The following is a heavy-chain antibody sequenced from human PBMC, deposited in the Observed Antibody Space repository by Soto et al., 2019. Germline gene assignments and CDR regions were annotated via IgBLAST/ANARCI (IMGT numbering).Heavy chain of an antibody. CDR2: IIPIFGTA. J-gene: IGHJ1*01. V-gene: IGHV1-69*13. CDR3: ARALGPNYYDSSGYYYFQR. D-gene: IGHD3-22*01. CDR1: GGTFSSYA. Sequence: SVKASCKASGGTFSSYAISWVRHAPGQGLEWMGGIIPIFGTANYAQKFQGRVTITADESTSTAYMELSSLRSEDTAVYYCARALGPNYYDSSGYYYFQRWGQGTLVTVXS.